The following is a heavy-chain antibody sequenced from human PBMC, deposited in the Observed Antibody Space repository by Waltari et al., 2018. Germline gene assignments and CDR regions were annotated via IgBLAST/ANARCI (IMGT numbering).Heavy chain of an antibody. CDR1: GYSVSSTNYY. J-gene: IGHJ4*02. CDR2: IYDSGST. V-gene: IGHV4-61*01. D-gene: IGHD1-26*01. CDR3: ASTSPTYDYFDY. Sequence: QVQLQESGPGLVKPSETLSLTCTVSGYSVSSTNYYWTWIRQPPGRGLEWIGYIYDSGSTNDNPSLESRVTMSVDTSKRQFSRRLSSVTAADTAVYYCASTSPTYDYFDYWGQGILVTVSS.